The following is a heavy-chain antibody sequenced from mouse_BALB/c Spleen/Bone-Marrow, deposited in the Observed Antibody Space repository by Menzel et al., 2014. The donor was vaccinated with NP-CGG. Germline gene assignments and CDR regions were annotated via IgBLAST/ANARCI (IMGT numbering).Heavy chain of an antibody. D-gene: IGHD3-1*01. CDR2: IYPGDGDT. J-gene: IGHJ2*01. V-gene: IGHV1-80*01. CDR1: GYAFSTYW. Sequence: QVQLKHSGAELVRPGSSVKISCKASGYAFSTYWMNWVKQRPGQGLEWIGQIYPGDGDTNYNGKFKGKATLTADRSSSTASMQLSSLTSEDSAVYFCARVGFTFDYWGQGTTLTVSS. CDR3: ARVGFTFDY.